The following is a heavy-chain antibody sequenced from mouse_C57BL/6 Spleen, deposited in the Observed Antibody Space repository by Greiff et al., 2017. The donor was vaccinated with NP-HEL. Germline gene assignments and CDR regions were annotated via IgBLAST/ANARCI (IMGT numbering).Heavy chain of an antibody. CDR3: ARGDFGSSIGFAY. CDR1: GYTFTSYW. J-gene: IGHJ3*01. D-gene: IGHD1-1*01. CDR2: IYPGSGST. V-gene: IGHV1-55*01. Sequence: QVQLQQPGAELVKPGASVKMSCKASGYTFTSYWITWVKQRPGQGLEWIGDIYPGSGSTNYNEKFKSKATLTVDTSSSTAYMQLSSLTSEDSAVYYCARGDFGSSIGFAYWGQGTLVTVSA.